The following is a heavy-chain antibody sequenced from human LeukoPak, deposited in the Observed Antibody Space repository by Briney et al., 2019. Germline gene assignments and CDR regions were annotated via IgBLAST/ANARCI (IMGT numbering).Heavy chain of an antibody. CDR1: GFTFSTYR. Sequence: GGSLGLSCAASGFTFSTYRMHWVRQAPGKGLVWVSHVNSDGSSATYADSVKGRFTISRDNAKNTLFLQMNSLRVEDTAVYYCSRGRYYLDSWGQGTLVTVSS. D-gene: IGHD3-16*01. V-gene: IGHV3-74*01. CDR3: SRGRYYLDS. CDR2: VNSDGSSA. J-gene: IGHJ4*02.